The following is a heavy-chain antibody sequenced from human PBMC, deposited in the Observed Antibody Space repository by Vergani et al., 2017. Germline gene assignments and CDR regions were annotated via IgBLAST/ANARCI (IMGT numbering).Heavy chain of an antibody. CDR3: ARGDYGILTGYRY. CDR2: INPSGGHT. J-gene: IGHJ4*02. Sequence: GVQVKKSGASVKVSCKTSGYTFSNYYMHWVRQAPGQGLEWMGIINPSGGHTNYAQKFQGRVTMTRDTSTSTVYMELSSLRSEDTAIYYCARGDYGILTGYRYWGQGTLVTVSS. CDR1: GYTFSNYY. D-gene: IGHD3-9*01. V-gene: IGHV1-46*03.